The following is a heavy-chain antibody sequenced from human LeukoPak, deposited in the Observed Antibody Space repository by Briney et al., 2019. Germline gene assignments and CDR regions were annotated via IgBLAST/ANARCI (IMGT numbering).Heavy chain of an antibody. CDR2: INPNSGGT. Sequence: GSVKVSCKASGYTFTGYYMHWVRQAPGQGLEWMGRINPNSGGTNYAQKFQGRVTMTRDTSISTAYMELSRLRSDDTAVYYCARAKYFYDSSGHPEDYWGQGTLVIFSS. D-gene: IGHD3-22*01. J-gene: IGHJ4*02. CDR1: GYTFTGYY. V-gene: IGHV1-2*06. CDR3: ARAKYFYDSSGHPEDY.